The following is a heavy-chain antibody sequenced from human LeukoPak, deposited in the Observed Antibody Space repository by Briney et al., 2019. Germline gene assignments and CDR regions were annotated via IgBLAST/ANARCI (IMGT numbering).Heavy chain of an antibody. Sequence: SETLSLTCTVSGVSISNYYWSWIRRPPGKGLEWIGYIYYSGSTIYNPSLKSRVTITVDTSKNQFSLKLSSVTAADTAVYYCARNDGSGTYYNVAFDIWGQGTMVTVSS. CDR3: ARNDGSGTYYNVAFDI. V-gene: IGHV4-59*01. CDR1: GVSISNYY. D-gene: IGHD3-10*01. CDR2: IYYSGST. J-gene: IGHJ3*02.